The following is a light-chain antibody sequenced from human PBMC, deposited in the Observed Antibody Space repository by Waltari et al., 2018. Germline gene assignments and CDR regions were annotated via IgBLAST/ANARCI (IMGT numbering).Light chain of an antibody. Sequence: SSELTQSPSVSVSPGQTARITCSGDALPKKYSYWYHQKSSQAPVLVIYEDSKRPSGIPERFSGSSSGTVATLTISGAQMEDEGDYYCYSTDGGGNHRGVFGGGTKLTVL. CDR2: EDS. CDR3: YSTDGGGNHRGV. J-gene: IGLJ3*02. CDR1: ALPKKY. V-gene: IGLV3-10*01.